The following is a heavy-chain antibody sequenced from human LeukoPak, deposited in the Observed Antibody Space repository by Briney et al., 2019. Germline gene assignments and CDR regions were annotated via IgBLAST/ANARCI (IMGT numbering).Heavy chain of an antibody. CDR1: GFTFDDYA. Sequence: GGSLRLSCAASGFTFDDYAMHWVRQPPGKGLEWVSRISWDGGATYYADSVKGRFTISRDNSKNSLYLQMNSLRAEDTALYYCAKDTGAYTSRWYLGYFENWGQGTLVTVSS. V-gene: IGHV3-43D*03. D-gene: IGHD6-13*01. CDR3: AKDTGAYTSRWYLGYFEN. J-gene: IGHJ4*02. CDR2: ISWDGGAT.